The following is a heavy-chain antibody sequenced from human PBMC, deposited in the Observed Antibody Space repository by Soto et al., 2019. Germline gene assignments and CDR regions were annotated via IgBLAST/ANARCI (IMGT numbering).Heavy chain of an antibody. D-gene: IGHD5-12*01. CDR1: GITYTTYA. CDR2: INTGNGNT. Sequence: ASVKVSCKASGITYTTYAIHWVRQAPGQGLEWMGWINTGNGNTRYSQRFQGRVTLTTDTSARTAYMDLSSLTSEDTAVYYCARAISGYVTWGQGTLVTVSS. CDR3: ARAISGYVT. J-gene: IGHJ5*02. V-gene: IGHV1-3*04.